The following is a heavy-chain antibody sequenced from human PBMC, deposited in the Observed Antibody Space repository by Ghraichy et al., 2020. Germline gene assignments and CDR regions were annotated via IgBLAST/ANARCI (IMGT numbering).Heavy chain of an antibody. V-gene: IGHV3-30*04. CDR1: GFTFSIYA. D-gene: IGHD3-9*01. CDR3: ARDMGANFDWLSLYGMDV. J-gene: IGHJ6*02. Sequence: GGSLRLSCAASGFTFSIYAMHWVRQAPGKGLEWVAVISYDGSNKYYADSVKGRFTISRDNSKNTLYLQMNSLRAEDTAVYYCARDMGANFDWLSLYGMDVWGQGTTVTVSS. CDR2: ISYDGSNK.